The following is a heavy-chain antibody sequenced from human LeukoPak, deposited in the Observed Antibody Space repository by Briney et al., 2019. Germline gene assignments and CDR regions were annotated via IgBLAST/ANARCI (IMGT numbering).Heavy chain of an antibody. CDR2: IHYSGTT. CDR3: ARNYGSGSYYSYYYMDV. CDR1: GGSISPYY. Sequence: SETLSLTCTVSGGSISPYYWSWIRQPPGKGLEWIGYIHYSGTTNYNPSLKSRVTISVDTSKKQISLKLSSVTAADTAVYYCARNYGSGSYYSYYYMDVWGKGTTVTVSS. V-gene: IGHV4-59*01. J-gene: IGHJ6*03. D-gene: IGHD3-10*01.